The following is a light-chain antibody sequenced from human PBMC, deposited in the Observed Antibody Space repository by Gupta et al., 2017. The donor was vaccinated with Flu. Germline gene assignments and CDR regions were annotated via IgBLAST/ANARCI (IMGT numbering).Light chain of an antibody. J-gene: IGLJ1*01. Sequence: QSALTQPRSVSGSPGQSVTISCTGTSSDIGGYNYVSWYQHHPGKAPKLMMYDVVKRPSGVPDRFSGSKSGNTASLTISGLQAEDEADYYCCSYSGSYTGVFGTGTKVTVL. CDR3: CSYSGSYTGV. CDR1: SSDIGGYNY. CDR2: DVV. V-gene: IGLV2-11*01.